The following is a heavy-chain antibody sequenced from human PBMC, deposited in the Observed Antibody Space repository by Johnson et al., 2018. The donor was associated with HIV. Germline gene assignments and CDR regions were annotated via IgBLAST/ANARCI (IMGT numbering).Heavy chain of an antibody. D-gene: IGHD5-18*01. J-gene: IGHJ3*02. V-gene: IGHV3-30*18. Sequence: QVQLVESGGGVVQPGRSLRLSCAASGFTFSSYGMHWVRQAPGKGLEWVADISHDESYKYYADSVKGRFTISRDKNMLYLQMNSLRAEDTAVYYCAKPLGGRDTAMVAIGCDIWGQGTMLTVSS. CDR2: ISHDESYK. CDR1: GFTFSSYG. CDR3: AKPLGGRDTAMVAIGCDI.